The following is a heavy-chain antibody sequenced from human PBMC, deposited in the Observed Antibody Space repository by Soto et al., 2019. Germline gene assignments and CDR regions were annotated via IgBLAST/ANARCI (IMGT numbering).Heavy chain of an antibody. J-gene: IGHJ4*02. Sequence: LRLSCTASGITFSNVWMSWVRHAPGGGLEWVGRIKRETEGGATDYAAPVKGRISISRDDSENTLYLQMNSLKPEDTGIYYCTTEYSTSWYNYWGQGTQVTVSS. CDR1: GITFSNVW. CDR3: TTEYSTSWYNY. CDR2: IKRETEGGAT. V-gene: IGHV3-15*01. D-gene: IGHD5-12*01.